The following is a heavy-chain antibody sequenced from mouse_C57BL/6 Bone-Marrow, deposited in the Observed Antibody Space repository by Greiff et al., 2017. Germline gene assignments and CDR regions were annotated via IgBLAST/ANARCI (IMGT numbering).Heavy chain of an antibody. CDR1: GYTFTSYW. J-gene: IGHJ1*03. Sequence: QVQLKQPGAELVRPGSSVKLSCKASGYTFTSYWMHWVKQRPIQGLEWIGNIDPSDSETHYNQKFKDKATLTVDKSSSTASLQLRSLTSEDSAVYYCASCPFSYGSSYGYFDVWGTGTTVTVSS. CDR3: ASCPFSYGSSYGYFDV. V-gene: IGHV1-52*01. D-gene: IGHD1-1*01. CDR2: IDPSDSET.